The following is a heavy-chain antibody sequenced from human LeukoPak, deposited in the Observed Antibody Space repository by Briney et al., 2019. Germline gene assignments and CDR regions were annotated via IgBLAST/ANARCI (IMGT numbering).Heavy chain of an antibody. CDR1: GFTFSSYW. V-gene: IGHV3-7*01. CDR3: ARDTGGGYSCYDC. J-gene: IGHJ4*02. D-gene: IGHD5-18*01. Sequence: GGSLGLSCAASGFTFSSYWMTWIRQAPGKGLEWAANIKQDGSEKYYVDSVKGRFTISRDNAKNSLYLQMNSLRAEDTAVYYCARDTGGGYSCYDCWGQGTLVTVSS. CDR2: IKQDGSEK.